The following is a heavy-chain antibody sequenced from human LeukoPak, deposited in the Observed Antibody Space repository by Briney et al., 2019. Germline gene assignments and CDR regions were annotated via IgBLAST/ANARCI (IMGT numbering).Heavy chain of an antibody. J-gene: IGHJ3*02. CDR2: IPSDGSYT. CDR1: GFNFNSHG. D-gene: IGHD4-17*01. CDR3: AKDRYGDYGPFDN. V-gene: IGHV3-30*18. Sequence: GGSLRLSCAASGFNFNSHGMHWVRQAPGKGLEWVALIPSDGSYTYYADSVKGRFTISRDNSKNTLSLQMNSVRPDDTAVHYCAKDRYGDYGPFDNWGQGTMVTVSS.